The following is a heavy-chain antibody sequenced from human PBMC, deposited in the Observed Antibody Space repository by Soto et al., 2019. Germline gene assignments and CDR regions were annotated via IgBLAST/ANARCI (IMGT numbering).Heavy chain of an antibody. CDR1: GGTLSSFA. CDR2: IIPIFGTA. Sequence: ASVKVSCKASGGTLSSFAFTWVRQARGQGLEWMGRIIPIFGTANYAQQFQGRVTITADESTGTVYMDLRSLRSEDTAMYYCATDTSMFRGRIAETQWFDSWGQGTLVTVSS. CDR3: ATDTSMFRGRIAETQWFDS. J-gene: IGHJ5*01. V-gene: IGHV1-69*13. D-gene: IGHD3-10*01.